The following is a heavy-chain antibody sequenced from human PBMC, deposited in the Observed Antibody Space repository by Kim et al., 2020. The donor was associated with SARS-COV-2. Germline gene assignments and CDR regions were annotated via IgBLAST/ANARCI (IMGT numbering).Heavy chain of an antibody. J-gene: IGHJ6*02. Sequence: AVSVKSRITINPDTSKNQFSLQLNSVTPEDTAVYYCARRPRGTTGLGMDVWGQGTTVTVSS. D-gene: IGHD1-7*01. CDR3: ARRPRGTTGLGMDV. V-gene: IGHV6-1*01.